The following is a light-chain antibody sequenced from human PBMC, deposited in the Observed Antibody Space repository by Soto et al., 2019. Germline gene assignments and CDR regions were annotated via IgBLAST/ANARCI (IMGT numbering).Light chain of an antibody. CDR3: HQRHMWPIT. V-gene: IGKV3-15*01. J-gene: IGKJ5*01. Sequence: EIVMTQSPATLSVSPGERATLSCRASQSVSTNLAWYQQKPGQSPRLLIYGTSTRATDIPARFSGSGSGTESTLTISSLQSEDSAVYYCHQRHMWPITFGQGTRLEIK. CDR1: QSVSTN. CDR2: GTS.